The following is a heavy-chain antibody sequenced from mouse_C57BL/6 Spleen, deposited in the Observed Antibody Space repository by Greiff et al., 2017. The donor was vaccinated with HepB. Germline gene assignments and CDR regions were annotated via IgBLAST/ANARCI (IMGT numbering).Heavy chain of an antibody. Sequence: EVQVVESGGGLVKPGGSLKLSCAASGFTFSSYAMSWVRQTPEKRLEWVATISDGGSYTYYPDNVKGRCTISRDNAKNNLYLQMSHLKSEDTAMYYCERDHTTVGGWYFDVWGTGTTVTVSS. D-gene: IGHD1-1*01. V-gene: IGHV5-4*01. CDR1: GFTFSSYA. J-gene: IGHJ1*03. CDR3: ERDHTTVGGWYFDV. CDR2: ISDGGSYT.